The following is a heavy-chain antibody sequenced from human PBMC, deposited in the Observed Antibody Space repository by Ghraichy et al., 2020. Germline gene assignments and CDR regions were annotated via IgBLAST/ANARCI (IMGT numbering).Heavy chain of an antibody. V-gene: IGHV4-59*01. Sequence: SETLSLTCTVSGGSISSYYWSWIRQPPGKGLEWIGYIYYSGSTNYNPSLKSRVTISVDTSKNQFSLKLSSVTAADTAVYYCARVSLWRAMVTNIDYWGQGTLVTVSS. D-gene: IGHD5-18*01. CDR2: IYYSGST. J-gene: IGHJ4*02. CDR1: GGSISSYY. CDR3: ARVSLWRAMVTNIDY.